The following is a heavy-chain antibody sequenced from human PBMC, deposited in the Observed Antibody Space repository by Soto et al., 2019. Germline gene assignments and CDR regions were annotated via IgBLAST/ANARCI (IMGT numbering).Heavy chain of an antibody. V-gene: IGHV4-31*03. D-gene: IGHD2-15*01. Sequence: QVQLQESGPGLVKPSQTLSLICTVSGGSINNGDYYWTWIRQHPGKGLEWIGFLHDSGSTYYNSSHKSRATISVDTSKNHSSLQLTSVTAADTAMYYCARHGGSGPTRDYFSYWGQGILVTVSS. CDR2: LHDSGST. CDR1: GGSINNGDYY. CDR3: ARHGGSGPTRDYFSY. J-gene: IGHJ4*02.